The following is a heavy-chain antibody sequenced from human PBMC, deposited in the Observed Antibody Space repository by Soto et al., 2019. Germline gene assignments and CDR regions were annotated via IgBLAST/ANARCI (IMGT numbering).Heavy chain of an antibody. CDR1: GGTFSSYA. CDR2: IIPIFGTA. V-gene: IGHV1-69*06. J-gene: IGHJ4*02. D-gene: IGHD3-22*01. CDR3: ARDTYYYDSSGYFHY. Sequence: SVKVSCKASGGTFSSYAISWVRQAPGQGLEWMGGIIPIFGTANYAQKFQGRVTITADKSTSTAYMELSSLRSEDTAVYYCARDTYYYDSSGYFHYWGQGTMVTVYS.